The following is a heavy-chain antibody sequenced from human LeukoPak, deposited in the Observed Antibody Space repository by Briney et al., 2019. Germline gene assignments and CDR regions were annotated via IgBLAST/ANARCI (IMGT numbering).Heavy chain of an antibody. CDR2: TSDDGTSK. Sequence: PGGSLRLSCAASGFIFSDYAMHWVRQAPGKGLEWVALTSDDGTSKHHADSVRGRFTISRDNSQNTLYLQMNSLRPDDTAVYYCARATDSAYDLDPHYWGQGTRVTVSS. J-gene: IGHJ4*02. V-gene: IGHV3-30*04. CDR3: ARATDSAYDLDPHY. CDR1: GFIFSDYA. D-gene: IGHD5-12*01.